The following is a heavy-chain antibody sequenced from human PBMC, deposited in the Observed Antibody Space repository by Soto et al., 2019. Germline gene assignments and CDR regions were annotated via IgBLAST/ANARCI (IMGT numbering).Heavy chain of an antibody. CDR2: ISNSGST. J-gene: IGHJ4*02. CDR1: GDSISSTFW. CDR3: TAAGQWLAFDY. Sequence: SETLSLTCAVSGDSISSTFWWTWVRQPPGKGLEWIGVISNSGSTNYNPSLKSRVIISLDKSKNLLSLKLSSVTAADSAMYYCTAAGQWLAFDYWGQGTLVTVSS. V-gene: IGHV4-4*02. D-gene: IGHD6-19*01.